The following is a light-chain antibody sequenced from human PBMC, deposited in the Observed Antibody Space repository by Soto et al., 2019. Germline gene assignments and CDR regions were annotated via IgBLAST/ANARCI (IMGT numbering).Light chain of an antibody. CDR1: SSDIGGYNY. Sequence: ALTQPASVSGSPGQSITISCTGTSSDIGGYNYISWYQQLPGKAPKFIIYDVRNRPSGVSNRFSGSRSGNTASLTISGLQAEDEADYYCSSYTSSSTVIFGGGTKLTVL. V-gene: IGLV2-14*01. CDR3: SSYTSSSTVI. J-gene: IGLJ2*01. CDR2: DVR.